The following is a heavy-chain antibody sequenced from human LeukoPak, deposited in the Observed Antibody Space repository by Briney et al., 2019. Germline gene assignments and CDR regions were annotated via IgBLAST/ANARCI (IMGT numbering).Heavy chain of an antibody. V-gene: IGHV1-8*01. Sequence: ASVKVSCKCAGYSFPSCDINWVRQASGLGLEWMGWMNPNSGNTGYAQKFQGRVTMTRDTSTSTVYMELRSPRSEDAAVYYCARDQVVATAPDRPFDYWGQGTLVTVSS. CDR3: ARDQVVATAPDRPFDY. CDR2: MNPNSGNT. CDR1: GYSFPSCD. D-gene: IGHD5-12*01. J-gene: IGHJ4*02.